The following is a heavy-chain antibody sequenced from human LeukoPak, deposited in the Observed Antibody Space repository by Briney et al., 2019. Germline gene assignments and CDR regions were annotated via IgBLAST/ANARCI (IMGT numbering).Heavy chain of an antibody. J-gene: IGHJ4*02. V-gene: IGHV3-30*04. Sequence: GGSLRLSCAAPGFTFSSYAMHGVRQAPGKGLEWGAVISYDGSNKYYADSVKGRFTISRDNSKNTLYLQMNSLRAEDTAVYYCARFIAAPYYFDYWGRGTLVTVSS. D-gene: IGHD6-13*01. CDR2: ISYDGSNK. CDR3: ARFIAAPYYFDY. CDR1: GFTFSSYA.